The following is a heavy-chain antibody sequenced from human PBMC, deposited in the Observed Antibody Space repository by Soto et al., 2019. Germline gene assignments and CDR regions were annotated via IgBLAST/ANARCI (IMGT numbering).Heavy chain of an antibody. D-gene: IGHD4-17*01. V-gene: IGHV1-58*01. CDR1: GFTFTSSA. CDR3: AASTTVVPTYYHYGMDV. J-gene: IGHJ6*02. CDR2: IVVGSGNT. Sequence: QMQLVQSGPEVKKPGTSVKVSCKASGFTFTSSAVQWVRQARGQRLEWIGWIVVGSGNTNYAQKFQERVTITRDISISTAYMELSSLRSEDTAVYYCAASTTVVPTYYHYGMDVWGQGTTVTVSS.